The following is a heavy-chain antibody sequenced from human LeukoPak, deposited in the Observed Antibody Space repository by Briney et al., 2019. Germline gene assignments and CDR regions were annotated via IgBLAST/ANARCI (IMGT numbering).Heavy chain of an antibody. J-gene: IGHJ4*02. CDR3: ASGLGSSSWYRSRYYFDY. Sequence: SVKVSCKASGGTFSSYAISWVRQAPGQGLEWMGGIIPIFGTANYAQKFQGRVAVTADKSTSTAYMELSSLRSEDTAVYYCASGLGSSSWYRSRYYFDYWGQGTLVTVSS. D-gene: IGHD6-13*01. CDR2: IIPIFGTA. CDR1: GGTFSSYA. V-gene: IGHV1-69*06.